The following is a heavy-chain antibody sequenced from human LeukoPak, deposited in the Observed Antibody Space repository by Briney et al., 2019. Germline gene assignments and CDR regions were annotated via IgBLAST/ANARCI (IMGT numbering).Heavy chain of an antibody. V-gene: IGHV1-8*01. J-gene: IGHJ4*02. Sequence: GASVKVSCKTSGYTFTGYDINWVRQAPGKGLEWMGWMKSNSGDTHFAQKFQGRVTMTRNTSISTAFMELSSLRSEDTAVYYCARGEYSSSWYPFDYWGQGSLVTVSS. CDR2: MKSNSGDT. CDR1: GYTFTGYD. CDR3: ARGEYSSSWYPFDY. D-gene: IGHD6-13*01.